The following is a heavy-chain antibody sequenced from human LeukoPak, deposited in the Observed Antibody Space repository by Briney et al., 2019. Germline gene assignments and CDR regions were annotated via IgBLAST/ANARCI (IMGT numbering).Heavy chain of an antibody. J-gene: IGHJ4*02. D-gene: IGHD2-15*01. V-gene: IGHV3-53*01. CDR2: IYSGGSK. CDR3: ATWTFGDCSVGSSYSAFDY. CDR1: GFTVGRKY. Sequence: GGSLRLFCAAYGFTVGRKYMRWVRQAPGKGVEWVSVIYSGGSKYYADSVKGRFTISTDNSKNPVYLQMNSLRAEDTSMYYSATWTFGDCSVGSSYSAFDYWGQGTLVTVSS.